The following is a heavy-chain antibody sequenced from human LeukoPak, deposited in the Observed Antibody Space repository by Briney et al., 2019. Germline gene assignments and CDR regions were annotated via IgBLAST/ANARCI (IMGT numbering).Heavy chain of an antibody. CDR1: GGSISSYY. D-gene: IGHD3-10*01. CDR3: ARQTYGGEDDY. Sequence: SETLPLTCTVSGGSISSYYWSWIRQPPGKGLEWIGYIYYSGRTNYNPSLKSRVTISVDTSKTQFSLKLSSVTAADTAVYYCARQTYGGEDDYWGQGTLVTVSS. J-gene: IGHJ4*02. V-gene: IGHV4-59*01. CDR2: IYYSGRT.